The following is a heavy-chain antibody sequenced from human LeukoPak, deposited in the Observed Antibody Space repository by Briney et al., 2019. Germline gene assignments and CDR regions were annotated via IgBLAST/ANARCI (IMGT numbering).Heavy chain of an antibody. CDR2: ISPADSET. CDR1: GYRFTDWW. D-gene: IGHD1-26*01. V-gene: IGHV5-51*01. CDR3: ARLSSYSGSPIDY. Sequence: GESLKISCKASGYRFTDWWIAWVRQVPGGGRECMGIISPADSETRYSSSFQGQVTISVDKSVTTAYLQWSGLKASDTALYYCARLSSYSGSPIDYWGQGTLVTVSS. J-gene: IGHJ4*02.